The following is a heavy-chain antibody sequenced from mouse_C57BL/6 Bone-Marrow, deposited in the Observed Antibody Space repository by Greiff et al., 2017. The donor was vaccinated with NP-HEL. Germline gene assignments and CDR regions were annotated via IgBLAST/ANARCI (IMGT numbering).Heavy chain of an antibody. Sequence: EVQVVESGGDLVKPGGSLKLSCAASGFTFSSYGMSWVRQTPDKRLEWVATISSGGSYTYYPDSVKGRFTISRDNAKNPLYLQRSSLKSEDTAMYYCARQKFITTVVGGQGTSVTVSS. CDR3: ARQKFITTVV. V-gene: IGHV5-6*01. J-gene: IGHJ4*01. CDR1: GFTFSSYG. CDR2: ISSGGSYT. D-gene: IGHD1-1*01.